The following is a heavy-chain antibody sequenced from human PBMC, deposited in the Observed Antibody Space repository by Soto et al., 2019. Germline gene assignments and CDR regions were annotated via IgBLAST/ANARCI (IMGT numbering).Heavy chain of an antibody. CDR2: INPNSGGT. CDR1: GYTFPGYY. CDR3: ARDRAGGWLFSRSNGPTYYIDY. Sequence: QVQLVQSGAEVKNPGASVKVSCKASGYTFPGYYMHWVRQAPGQGLEWMGWINPNSGGTNYAQKFQGCVTMNRDTSSSTAYMELSCLRSDATAVYNCARDRAGGWLFSRSNGPTYYIDYWGQGTLVTV. J-gene: IGHJ4*02. D-gene: IGHD6-19*01. V-gene: IGHV1-2*04.